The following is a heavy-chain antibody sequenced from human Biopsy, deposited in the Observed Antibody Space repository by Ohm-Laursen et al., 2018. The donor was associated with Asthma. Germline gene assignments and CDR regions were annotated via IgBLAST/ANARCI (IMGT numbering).Heavy chain of an antibody. CDR3: AKHDHHYRTYRYYYYGMDV. Sequence: SETLSLTCTVSGDSIISSDYYWAWIRQPPGKGLEWIGTVYYSGSTYFSPSLQSRVILSVDTSKSQFSLRLSSVTAADTAVYYCAKHDHHYRTYRYYYYGMDVWGQGTTVTVSS. V-gene: IGHV4-39*01. J-gene: IGHJ6*02. D-gene: IGHD4-11*01. CDR2: VYYSGST. CDR1: GDSIISSDYY.